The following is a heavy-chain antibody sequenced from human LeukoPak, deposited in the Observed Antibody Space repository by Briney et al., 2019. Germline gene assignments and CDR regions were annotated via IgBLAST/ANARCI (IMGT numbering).Heavy chain of an antibody. CDR1: GASISGSGYY. CDR2: IYYTGST. J-gene: IGHJ6*03. D-gene: IGHD3-10*01. Sequence: PSETLSLTCAVSGASISGSGYYLGWIRQPPGKGLEWIGNIYYTGSTYYNASLQSRVTISIDMSKNQFSLELISVTAADTAVYYCASVRRGFGESSKYYAYYYMGVWGKGTTVTISS. V-gene: IGHV4-39*01. CDR3: ASVRRGFGESSKYYAYYYMGV.